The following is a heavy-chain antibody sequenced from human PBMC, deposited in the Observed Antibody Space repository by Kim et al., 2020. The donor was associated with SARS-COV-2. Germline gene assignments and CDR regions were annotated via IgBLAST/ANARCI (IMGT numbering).Heavy chain of an antibody. Sequence: GGSLRLSCAASGFTFDDYAMHWVRQAPGKGLEWVSGISWNSGSIGYADSVKGRFTISRDNAKNSLYLQMNSLRAEDTALYYCAKAPTAVATLIDYWGQGTLVTVSS. J-gene: IGHJ4*02. D-gene: IGHD6-19*01. CDR2: ISWNSGSI. CDR3: AKAPTAVATLIDY. CDR1: GFTFDDYA. V-gene: IGHV3-9*01.